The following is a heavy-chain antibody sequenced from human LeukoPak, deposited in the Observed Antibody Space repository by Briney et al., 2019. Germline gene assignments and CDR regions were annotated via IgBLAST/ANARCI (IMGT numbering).Heavy chain of an antibody. CDR2: INLDGSDT. CDR3: GRVIAGAIDY. D-gene: IGHD6-13*01. Sequence: GGSLRLSCAASGFTFGGYSMPWVRQAPGKGLEWVANINLDGSDTFYVGFVEGRFTISRDNADNSLYLQMNSLRAEDTAVYYCGRVIAGAIDYWGQGTLVTVSS. V-gene: IGHV3-7*01. CDR1: GFTFGGYS. J-gene: IGHJ4*02.